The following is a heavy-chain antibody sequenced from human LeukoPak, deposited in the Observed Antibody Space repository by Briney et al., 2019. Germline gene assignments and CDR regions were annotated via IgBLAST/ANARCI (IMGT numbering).Heavy chain of an antibody. D-gene: IGHD4-17*01. CDR2: ISSSSSYI. CDR1: GFTFSSYS. Sequence: PGGSLRLSCAASGFTFSSYSMNWVRQAPGKGLEWVSSISSSSSYIYYADSVKGRFTISRDNAKNSLYLQMNSLRAEDTAVYYCARHWDDYGDYIGAFDIWGQGTMVAVSS. J-gene: IGHJ3*02. V-gene: IGHV3-21*01. CDR3: ARHWDDYGDYIGAFDI.